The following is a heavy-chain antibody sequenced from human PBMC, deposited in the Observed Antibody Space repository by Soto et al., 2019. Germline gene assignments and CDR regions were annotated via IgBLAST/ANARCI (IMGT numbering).Heavy chain of an antibody. D-gene: IGHD3-9*01. Sequence: GGSLRLSCAASGVTFSSYAMSWVRQAPGKGLEWVPAISGSGGSTFYADSVKGRFTISRDNSKNTLYLQMNSLRVEDTAVYYCAKDDFGWNVYYFYMDVWGKGTTVTVSS. V-gene: IGHV3-23*01. CDR1: GVTFSSYA. CDR3: AKDDFGWNVYYFYMDV. J-gene: IGHJ6*03. CDR2: ISGSGGST.